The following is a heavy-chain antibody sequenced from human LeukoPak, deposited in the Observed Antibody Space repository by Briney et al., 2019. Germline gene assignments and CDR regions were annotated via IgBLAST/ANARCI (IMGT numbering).Heavy chain of an antibody. J-gene: IGHJ4*02. Sequence: TSETLSLTCTVSGSSISSSSYYWGWIRQPPGKGLEWIGSIYYSGSTYYNPSLKSRVTISVGTSKNQFSLKLSSVTAADTAVYYCGITMVRGFPYYFDSWGQGTLATVSS. V-gene: IGHV4-39*01. D-gene: IGHD3-10*01. CDR1: GSSISSSSYY. CDR2: IYYSGST. CDR3: GITMVRGFPYYFDS.